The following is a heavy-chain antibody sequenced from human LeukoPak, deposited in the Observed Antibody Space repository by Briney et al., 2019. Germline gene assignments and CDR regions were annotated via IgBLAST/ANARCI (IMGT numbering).Heavy chain of an antibody. CDR1: GFTVSSNY. CDR2: IYSGGST. V-gene: IGHV3-53*01. Sequence: GGSLRLSCAASGFTVSSNYMSWVRQAPGKGLEWVSVIYSGGSTYYADSVKGRFTISRDNSKNTLYLQMNSLRAEDTAVYYCTRDEGSVEQWLVAGYWGQGTLVTVSS. D-gene: IGHD6-19*01. CDR3: TRDEGSVEQWLVAGY. J-gene: IGHJ4*02.